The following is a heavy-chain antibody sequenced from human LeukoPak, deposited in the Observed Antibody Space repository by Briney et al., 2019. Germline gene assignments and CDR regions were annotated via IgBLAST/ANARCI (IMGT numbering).Heavy chain of an antibody. CDR1: GFTFSSYA. CDR2: ISGSGGST. V-gene: IGHV3-23*01. D-gene: IGHD6-13*01. Sequence: GGSLRLSCTASGFTFSSYAMSWVRQAPGKGLEWASAISGSGGSTYYADSMKGRFTISRDNSKNTLYLQMNSLRAEDTAVYYCANAPGIAAAGTGYWGQGTLVTVSS. J-gene: IGHJ4*02. CDR3: ANAPGIAAAGTGY.